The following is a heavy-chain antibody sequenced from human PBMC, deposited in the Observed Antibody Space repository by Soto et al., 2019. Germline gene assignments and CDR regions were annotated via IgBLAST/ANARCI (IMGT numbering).Heavy chain of an antibody. CDR3: ARGGVYGDYVYYYYYMDV. D-gene: IGHD4-17*01. J-gene: IGHJ6*03. V-gene: IGHV1-18*01. CDR1: GYTFTSYG. CDR2: ISAYNGNT. Sequence: GASVKVSCKASGYTFTSYGIGWVRQAPGQGLEWMGWISAYNGNTNYAQKLQGRVTMTTDTSTSTAYMELRSLRSDDTAVYYCARGGVYGDYVYYYYYMDVWGKGTTVTVSS.